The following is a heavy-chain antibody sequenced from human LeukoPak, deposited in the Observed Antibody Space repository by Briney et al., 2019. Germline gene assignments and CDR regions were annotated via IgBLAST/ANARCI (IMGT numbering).Heavy chain of an antibody. CDR3: ARDHYNWTPDQGYKVFDY. CDR1: GFTFSHDW. CDR2: IKQDGSGE. Sequence: GGSLRLSCAASGFTFSHDWMSWVRQAPGRGLEWVASIKQDGSGEYYVDSVKGRFTISRDNAKKSVHLQMNSLRAEDTAVYYCARDHYNWTPDQGYKVFDYWGQGSLVTVSS. D-gene: IGHD1-1*01. J-gene: IGHJ4*02. V-gene: IGHV3-7*01.